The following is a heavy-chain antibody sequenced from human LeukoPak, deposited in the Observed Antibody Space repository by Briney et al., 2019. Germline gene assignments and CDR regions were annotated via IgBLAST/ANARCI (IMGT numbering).Heavy chain of an antibody. CDR1: GYTFTSYD. CDR3: ARGNYDYIWGSYRYTGLRY. V-gene: IGHV1-8*01. J-gene: IGHJ4*02. D-gene: IGHD3-16*02. CDR2: MNTNSGNT. Sequence: ASVKVSCKASGYTFTSYDINWVRQATGQGLEWMGWMNTNSGNTGYAHKFQGRVTMTRNTSISTAYMELSSLRSEATAVYYCARGNYDYIWGSYRYTGLRYWGQGTLVTVSS.